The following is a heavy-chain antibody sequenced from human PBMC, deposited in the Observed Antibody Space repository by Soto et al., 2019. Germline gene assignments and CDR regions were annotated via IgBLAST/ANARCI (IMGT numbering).Heavy chain of an antibody. V-gene: IGHV3-74*01. D-gene: IGHD2-2*01. CDR3: ARGPRGLYHHEY. Sequence: EVQLVESGGGVVQPGGSLRLSCVASGFTFSGDWMHWVRQAAGKGLMWVSRINMDGTSTNYADSVKGRFTISRDNAKNTLYLQMNSLSVDDTAVYYCARGPRGLYHHEYWGQGALVTVS. CDR1: GFTFSGDW. CDR2: INMDGTST. J-gene: IGHJ4*02.